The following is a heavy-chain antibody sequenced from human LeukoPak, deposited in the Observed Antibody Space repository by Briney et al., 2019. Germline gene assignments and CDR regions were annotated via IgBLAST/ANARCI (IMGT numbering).Heavy chain of an antibody. J-gene: IGHJ3*02. D-gene: IGHD4-11*01. V-gene: IGHV4-59*01. CDR1: GGSISSYN. CDR3: ARDHDYSATFDT. Sequence: SETLSLTWTVSGGSISSYNWSWIRQPRGKGLEWIGYIYYSGSTNYNPSLKSRVTISVDTSKNQFSLKLSSVTAADTAVYYCARDHDYSATFDTWGQGTMVTVSS. CDR2: IYYSGST.